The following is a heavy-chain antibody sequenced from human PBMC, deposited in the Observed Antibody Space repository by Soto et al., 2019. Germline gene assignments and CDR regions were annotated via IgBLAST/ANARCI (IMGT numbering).Heavy chain of an antibody. Sequence: SETLSLTCSASGGSITSGGYYWGWIRQLPGKGLEWVAYVYSSGRTYYNPSLESRLSISLDTSKNQFSLILRSVTVADTAIYYCARDNNGFNKAFDIWGQGAMVTVSS. CDR1: GGSITSGGYY. CDR2: VYSSGRT. CDR3: ARDNNGFNKAFDI. V-gene: IGHV4-31*03. J-gene: IGHJ3*02. D-gene: IGHD5-12*01.